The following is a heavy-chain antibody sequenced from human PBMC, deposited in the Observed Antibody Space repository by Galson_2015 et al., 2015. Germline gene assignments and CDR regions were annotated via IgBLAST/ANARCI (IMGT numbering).Heavy chain of an antibody. J-gene: IGHJ4*02. V-gene: IGHV3-23*01. CDR2: IRGRGGSS. D-gene: IGHD6-13*01. CDR1: GFIFSNYA. Sequence: SLRLSCAASGFIFSNYAMSWVRQAPGKGLEWVSVIRGRGGSSAYADSVKGRFTISSDDSGNTLYLQMNSLRDEDTAVYYCAKLIGGSSWWQFDYWGQGTLVTVSS. CDR3: AKLIGGSSWWQFDY.